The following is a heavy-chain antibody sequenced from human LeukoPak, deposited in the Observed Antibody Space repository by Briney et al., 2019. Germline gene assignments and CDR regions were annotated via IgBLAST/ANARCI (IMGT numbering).Heavy chain of an antibody. CDR1: GFTFSSQP. D-gene: IGHD1-1*01. V-gene: IGHV3-30*03. CDR2: ISFDGKNK. J-gene: IGHJ4*02. CDR3: VRPMTTTRNFEH. Sequence: GGSLRLSCAASGFTFSSQPMHWVRQPPGRWLEWVALISFDGKNKFYGDSVIGRFTISRDNTKNTLFLQMNSLRAEDMGVYYCVRPMTTTRNFEHWGQGTLVTVSS.